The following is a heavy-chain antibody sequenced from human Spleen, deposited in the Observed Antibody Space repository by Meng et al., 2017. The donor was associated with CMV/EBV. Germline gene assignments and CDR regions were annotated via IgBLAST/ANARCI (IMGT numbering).Heavy chain of an antibody. J-gene: IGHJ5*02. CDR1: GYTFTGHY. Sequence: SVKVSCKTSGYTFTGHYMYWVRQAPGQGLEWVGRILPYLAMANYAQRFQGRVTITADTSTSTVYMELSSLRSEDTAVYYCASRYSGFSWGQGTLVTVSS. D-gene: IGHD5-12*01. CDR3: ASRYSGFS. CDR2: ILPYLAMA. V-gene: IGHV1-69*02.